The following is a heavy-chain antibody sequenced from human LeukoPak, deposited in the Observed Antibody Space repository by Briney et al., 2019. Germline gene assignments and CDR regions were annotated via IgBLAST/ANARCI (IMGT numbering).Heavy chain of an antibody. CDR2: IHYSGNT. V-gene: IGHV4-39*01. CDR1: AGSVNSSPYY. CDR3: AKHEGSYFDKSGYTFEY. J-gene: IGHJ4*02. D-gene: IGHD3-22*01. Sequence: PSDTLSLTCTVSAGSVNSSPYYWGWVRQPPGKGLEWIGSIHYSGNTYYSPSLKSRVTISVDTSRNQFSLKLSSVSAADRGIYYCAKHEGSYFDKSGYTFEYWGQGTLVTVSS.